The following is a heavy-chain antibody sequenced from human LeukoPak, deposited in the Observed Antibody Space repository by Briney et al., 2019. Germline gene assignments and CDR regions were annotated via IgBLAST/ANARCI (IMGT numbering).Heavy chain of an antibody. J-gene: IGHJ4*02. CDR3: ARGVGYTDY. CDR2: ISSSSSTI. V-gene: IGHV3-11*04. Sequence: LSLTCTVSGYSISSGYYWGWIRQAPGKGLEWVSYISSSSSTIYYADSVKGRFTISRDNAKNSLYLQMNSLRAEDTAVYYCARGVGYTDYWGQGTLVTVSS. D-gene: IGHD5-18*01. CDR1: GYSISSGYY.